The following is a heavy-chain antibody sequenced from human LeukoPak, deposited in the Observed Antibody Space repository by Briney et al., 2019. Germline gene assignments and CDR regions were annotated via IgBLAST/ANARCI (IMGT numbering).Heavy chain of an antibody. CDR2: IFSIDEK. V-gene: IGHV2-26*01. Sequence: SGPTLVKPTQTLTLTCTVSGFSLSKTRMGVTWIRQPPGKALEWLAHIFSIDEKSYSPSLRSRLTISKDTSKSQVVLTMANMDPVDTATYYCARIPSTVATQIDKAFDIWGQGTMVTVSS. CDR1: GFSLSKTRMG. D-gene: IGHD5-12*01. J-gene: IGHJ3*02. CDR3: ARIPSTVATQIDKAFDI.